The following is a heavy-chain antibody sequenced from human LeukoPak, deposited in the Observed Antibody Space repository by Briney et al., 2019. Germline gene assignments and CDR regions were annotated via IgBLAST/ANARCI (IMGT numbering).Heavy chain of an antibody. CDR3: TREDRPFCPFAY. CDR1: GGSIDVTNY. J-gene: IGHJ4*02. D-gene: IGHD3-22*01. Sequence: SETLSLTCGVSGGSIDVTNYWSWVRQAPGKGLEWIGEISHDGTTNYNPSLRSRVAMSLDRANNQFSLSLTSVTAADTAVYYCTREDRPFCPFAYWGQGVLVTVSS. CDR2: ISHDGTT. V-gene: IGHV4-4*02.